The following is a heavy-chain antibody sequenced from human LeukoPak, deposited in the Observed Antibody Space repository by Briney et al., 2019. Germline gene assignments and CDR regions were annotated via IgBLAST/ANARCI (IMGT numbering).Heavy chain of an antibody. J-gene: IGHJ4*02. D-gene: IGHD3-3*01. CDR3: ASTPPITIFGVAPHYLDY. Sequence: PSGTLSLTCAVSGGSISSSNWWSWVRQPPGKGLEWIGEIYHSGSTNYNPSLKSRVAISVDKSKNQFSLKLSSVTAADTAVYYCASTPPITIFGVAPHYLDYWGQGTLVTVSS. CDR1: GGSISSSNW. V-gene: IGHV4-4*02. CDR2: IYHSGST.